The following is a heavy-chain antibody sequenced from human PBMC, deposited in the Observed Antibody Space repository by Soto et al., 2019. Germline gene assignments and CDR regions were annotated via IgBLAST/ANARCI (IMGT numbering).Heavy chain of an antibody. D-gene: IGHD2-2*01. CDR3: TTSYCSRTSCYDHYYYGMDV. Sequence: GSLGLSCAASGFSFSGSAMHWVRQASGRGLEVVGRIRSKANSYATAYAASVKGRFTISRDDSKNTAYLQMNSLKTEDTAVYYCTTSYCSRTSCYDHYYYGMDVWGQGTTVTVSS. V-gene: IGHV3-73*01. CDR1: GFSFSGSA. J-gene: IGHJ6*02. CDR2: IRSKANSYAT.